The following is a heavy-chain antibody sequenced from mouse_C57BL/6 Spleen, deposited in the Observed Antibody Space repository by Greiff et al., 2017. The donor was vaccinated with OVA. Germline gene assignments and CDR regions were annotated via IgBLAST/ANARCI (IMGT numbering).Heavy chain of an antibody. CDR2: INPNNGGT. Sequence: EVKLVESGPELVKPGASVKMSCKASGYTFTDYNMHWVKQSHGKSLEWIGYINPNNGGTSYNQKFKGKATLTVNKSSSTAYMELRSLTSEDSAVYYCARFLRGFDYWGQGTTLTVSS. D-gene: IGHD1-1*01. CDR3: ARFLRGFDY. V-gene: IGHV1-22*01. CDR1: GYTFTDYN. J-gene: IGHJ2*01.